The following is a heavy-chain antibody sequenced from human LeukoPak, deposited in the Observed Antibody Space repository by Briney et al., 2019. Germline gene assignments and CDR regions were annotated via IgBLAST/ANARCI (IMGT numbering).Heavy chain of an antibody. CDR1: GFTFSTDS. Sequence: GGSLRLSCAASGFTFSTDSMNWFRQAPGKGLEWVSSISSSSTYISYADSVKGRFTISRDNAKNSLYLQMNSLRAEDTAVFYCARDREMAAFDYWGQGTLVTVSS. CDR2: ISSSSTYI. D-gene: IGHD5-24*01. J-gene: IGHJ4*02. V-gene: IGHV3-21*01. CDR3: ARDREMAAFDY.